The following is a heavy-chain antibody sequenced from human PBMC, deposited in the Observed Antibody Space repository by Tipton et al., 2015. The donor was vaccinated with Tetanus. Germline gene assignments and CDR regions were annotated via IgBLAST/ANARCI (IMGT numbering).Heavy chain of an antibody. V-gene: IGHV4-30-4*08. CDR2: IYYSGST. Sequence: TLSLTCTVSGASISSNTYYWGWIRQPPGKGPESIGYIYYSGSTYYNPSLKSRVTISVDTSKNQFSLRLSSVTAADTAVYYCARDHGITWGGMGYYYGMDVWGQGTTVTVSS. D-gene: IGHD3-16*01. CDR3: ARDHGITWGGMGYYYGMDV. CDR1: GASISSNTYY. J-gene: IGHJ6*02.